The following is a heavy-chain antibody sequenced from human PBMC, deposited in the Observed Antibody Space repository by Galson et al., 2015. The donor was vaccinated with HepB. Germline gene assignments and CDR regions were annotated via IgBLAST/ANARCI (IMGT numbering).Heavy chain of an antibody. CDR2: LSYDGSNK. Sequence: SLRLSYAASGFTFSSYGMHWVRQAPGKGLEWVAVLSYDGSNKYYADSVKGRFTISRDNSKNTLYLQMNSLRNEDTAVYYCARVWSAPITICGPMDVWGKGTTVTVAS. CDR3: ARVWSAPITICGPMDV. D-gene: IGHD3-3*01. CDR1: GFTFSSYG. V-gene: IGHV3-30*03. J-gene: IGHJ6*03.